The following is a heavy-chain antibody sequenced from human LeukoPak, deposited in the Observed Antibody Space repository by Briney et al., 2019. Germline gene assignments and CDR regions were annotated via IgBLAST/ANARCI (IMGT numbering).Heavy chain of an antibody. V-gene: IGHV3-21*01. J-gene: IGHJ3*02. CDR2: ISSSSSYI. CDR1: GFTFSSYS. CDR3: ARAESRYVPGDAFDI. Sequence: GRSLRLSCAASGFTFSSYSMNWVRQAPGKGLEWVSSISSSSSYIYYADSVKGRFTISRDNAKNSLYLQMNSLRAEDTAVYYCARAESRYVPGDAFDIWGQGTMVTVSS. D-gene: IGHD2-2*01.